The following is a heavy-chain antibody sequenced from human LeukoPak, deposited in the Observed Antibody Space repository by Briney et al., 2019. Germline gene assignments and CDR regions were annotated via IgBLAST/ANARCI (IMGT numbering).Heavy chain of an antibody. CDR3: AKKAQYNGNYPLDY. CDR2: TSDRGDYT. CDR1: GFIFSNYG. J-gene: IGHJ4*02. V-gene: IGHV3-23*01. D-gene: IGHD1-26*01. Sequence: GGSLRLSCAASGFIFSNYGMSWVRQAPGKGLEWVSGTSDRGDYTYYADSVKGRFTISRDNSKNTLYLQMNSLRAEDTALYFCAKKAQYNGNYPLDYWGQGTLVTVSS.